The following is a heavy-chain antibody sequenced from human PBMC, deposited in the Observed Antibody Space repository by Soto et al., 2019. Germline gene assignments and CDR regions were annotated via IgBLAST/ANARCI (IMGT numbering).Heavy chain of an antibody. CDR1: GGSISSYY. Sequence: TSETLSLTCTVSGGSISSYYWSWIRQPPGKGLEWIGYIYYSGSTNYNPSIKSRVTITVDTSKNQFSLKLSSVTAADTAVYYCARMWGGWFDPWGQGTLVTVSS. CDR3: ARMWGGWFDP. J-gene: IGHJ5*02. CDR2: IYYSGST. V-gene: IGHV4-59*01. D-gene: IGHD3-16*01.